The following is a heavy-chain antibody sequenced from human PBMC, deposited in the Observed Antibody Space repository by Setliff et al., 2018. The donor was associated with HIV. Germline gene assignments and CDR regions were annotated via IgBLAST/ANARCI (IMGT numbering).Heavy chain of an antibody. Sequence: SGPTLVNPTETLTLTCILSGFSVSSGGVGVGWIRQAPGKALEWLALIHWDDDKGYSPSLKTRLTVTKDTSKNQVVLTMTNMDPVDTATYFCAHRLHIWDFFDYWGPGTVVTISS. D-gene: IGHD3-16*01. CDR2: IHWDDDK. J-gene: IGHJ4*02. V-gene: IGHV2-5*02. CDR3: AHRLHIWDFFDY. CDR1: GFSVSSGGVG.